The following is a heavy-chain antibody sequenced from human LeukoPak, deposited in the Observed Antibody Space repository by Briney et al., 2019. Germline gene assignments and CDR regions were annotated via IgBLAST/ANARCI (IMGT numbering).Heavy chain of an antibody. CDR3: AREGVTGGRLRNPDY. CDR1: GGTFSSYT. Sequence: GASVKVSCKASGGTFSSYTISWVRQAPGQGLEWMGRIIPILGIANYAQKFQGRVTITADKSTSTAYMELSSLRSEDTAVYYCAREGVTGGRLRNPDYWGQGTLVTVSS. D-gene: IGHD7-27*01. V-gene: IGHV1-69*04. CDR2: IIPILGIA. J-gene: IGHJ4*02.